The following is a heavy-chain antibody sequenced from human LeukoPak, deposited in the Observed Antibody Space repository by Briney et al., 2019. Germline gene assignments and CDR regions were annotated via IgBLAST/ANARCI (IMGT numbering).Heavy chain of an antibody. CDR3: ARVPSVIDAFDI. CDR1: GGSISSGGYS. D-gene: IGHD2-21*01. J-gene: IGHJ3*02. CDR2: IYHSGST. Sequence: SQTLSLTCAVSGGSISSGGYSWSWIRQPPGKGLEWIGYIYHSGSTYYNPSLKSRLTISVDTSKNHFSLRLSSMTAADTAVYYCARVPSVIDAFDIWGQGTMVTVSS. V-gene: IGHV4-30-2*05.